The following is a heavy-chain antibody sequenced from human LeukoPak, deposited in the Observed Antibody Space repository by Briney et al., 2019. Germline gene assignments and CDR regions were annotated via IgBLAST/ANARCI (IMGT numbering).Heavy chain of an antibody. Sequence: GGSLRLSCAASGFTFSSYAMHWVPQAPGKGLEWVAVISYDGSNKYYADSVKGRFTISRDDSKNTLYLQMNSLRAEDTAVYYCARDGHYYDSSGYYSLDYWGQGTLVTVSS. CDR1: GFTFSSYA. V-gene: IGHV3-30*04. CDR2: ISYDGSNK. J-gene: IGHJ4*02. CDR3: ARDGHYYDSSGYYSLDY. D-gene: IGHD3-22*01.